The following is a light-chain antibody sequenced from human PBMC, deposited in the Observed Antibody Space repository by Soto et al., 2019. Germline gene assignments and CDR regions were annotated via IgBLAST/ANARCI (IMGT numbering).Light chain of an antibody. V-gene: IGKV1-12*01. J-gene: IGKJ4*01. CDR1: QDISTS. CDR3: QRADNFPLT. Sequence: IQMTQSLSSLSASVGDRVTITCRASQDISTSLAWYQQKPGTAPKLLIYGASSLQSGVSSRFSGSGSGTDFTLTIRNLQPEDFATYYCQRADNFPLTFGGGTKVETK. CDR2: GAS.